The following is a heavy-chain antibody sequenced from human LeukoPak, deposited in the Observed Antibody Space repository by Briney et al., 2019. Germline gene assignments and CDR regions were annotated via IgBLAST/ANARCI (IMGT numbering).Heavy chain of an antibody. J-gene: IGHJ3*02. CDR3: ARGYGDNSGAFDI. Sequence: PSETLSLTCTVSGGSITSSSYYWGWIRQPPGKGLEWIGSIFYSGSTYYNPSLKSRVTISVDTSKTQFSLKVSSVTAADTAVYFCARGYGDNSGAFDIWGQGTLVTVSS. CDR2: IFYSGST. D-gene: IGHD4-23*01. V-gene: IGHV4-39*07. CDR1: GGSITSSSYY.